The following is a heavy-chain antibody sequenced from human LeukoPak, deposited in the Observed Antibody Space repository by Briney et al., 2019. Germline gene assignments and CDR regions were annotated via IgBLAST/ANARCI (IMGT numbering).Heavy chain of an antibody. Sequence: GGSLRLSCAASGFSVSDSYMNWVRQAPGKGLEWVSVIYSGGSTYYADSVQGRFTISRDNSNNTLYLQMNSLRVGDTAVYYCAGDGPGFASWAQGTLSPSPQ. CDR2: IYSGGST. J-gene: IGHJ4*02. D-gene: IGHD2-8*02. V-gene: IGHV3-53*01. CDR1: GFSVSDSY. CDR3: AGDGPGFAS.